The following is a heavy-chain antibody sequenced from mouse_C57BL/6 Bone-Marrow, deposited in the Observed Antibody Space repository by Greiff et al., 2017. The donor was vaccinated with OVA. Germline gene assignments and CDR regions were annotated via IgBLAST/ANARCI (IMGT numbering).Heavy chain of an antibody. V-gene: IGHV1-42*01. CDR2: INPSTGGT. CDR3: ARRGDWDDY. Sequence: VQLQQSGPELVKPGASVKISCKASGYSFTGYYMNWVKQSPEKSLEWIGEINPSTGGTTYNQKFKAKVTLTVDKSSRTAYMQLKSLTSEDSAVYYCARRGDWDDYWGQGTTLTVSS. D-gene: IGHD4-1*01. CDR1: GYSFTGYY. J-gene: IGHJ2*01.